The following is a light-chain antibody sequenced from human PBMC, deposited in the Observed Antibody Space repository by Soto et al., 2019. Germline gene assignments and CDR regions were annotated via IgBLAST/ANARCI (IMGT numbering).Light chain of an antibody. CDR3: QQRTNWPPAVT. CDR2: NGS. CDR1: QSVSIY. J-gene: IGKJ4*01. V-gene: IGKV3-11*01. Sequence: EIVLTQSPATLSLSPGERATLSCRASQSVSIYLAWYQQKPGQAPRLLMYNGSNRATGIPARFSGSGSETDFSLTISRLEPEDFAVYYCQQRTNWPPAVTFGGGTKVEMK.